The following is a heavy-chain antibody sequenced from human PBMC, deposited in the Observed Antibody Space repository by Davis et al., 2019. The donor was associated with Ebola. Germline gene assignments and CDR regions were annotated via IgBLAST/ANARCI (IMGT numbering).Heavy chain of an antibody. CDR3: ARGESYSSSFDY. D-gene: IGHD6-6*01. CDR2: ISTSSSV. V-gene: IGHV3-48*02. J-gene: IGHJ4*02. CDR1: GFTFSSYS. Sequence: PGGSLRLSCAASGFTFSSYSMNWVRQAPGKGLEWVSYISTSSSVYYAGSVKGRFTISRDNAKNSLYLQMNSLRDEDTAVYYCARGESYSSSFDYWGQGTLVTVSS.